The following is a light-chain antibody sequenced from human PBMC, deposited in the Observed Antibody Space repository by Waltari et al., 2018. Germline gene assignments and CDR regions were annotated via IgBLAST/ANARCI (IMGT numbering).Light chain of an antibody. CDR1: QTISSW. Sequence: DIQITQSPSPLSASVGDRVPITCRASQTISSWLAWYQQKPGKAPKLLIYKASTLESGVPSRFSGSGSATEFTLTISSLQPDDFATYYCQQYHSYSYTFGQGTRLEI. CDR2: KAS. J-gene: IGKJ2*01. V-gene: IGKV1-5*03. CDR3: QQYHSYSYT.